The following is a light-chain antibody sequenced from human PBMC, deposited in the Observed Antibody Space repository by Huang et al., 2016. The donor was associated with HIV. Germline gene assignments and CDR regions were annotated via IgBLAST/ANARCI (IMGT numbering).Light chain of an antibody. V-gene: IGKV4-1*01. J-gene: IGKJ1*01. Sequence: DIVMTQSPDSLAVSLGERATINCKSSHILLYSTNNKNYLAWYQKQPGQPTKLLIYWASTREAVVTDRCGGSGSETDFTLTISSLQAEDVAVYYCHQYYATGTFGQGTKVEI. CDR3: HQYYATGT. CDR1: HILLYSTNNKNY. CDR2: WAS.